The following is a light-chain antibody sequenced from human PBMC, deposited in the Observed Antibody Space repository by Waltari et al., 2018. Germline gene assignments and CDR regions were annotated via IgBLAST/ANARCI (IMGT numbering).Light chain of an antibody. Sequence: QSALTQPASVSGSPGQSITISCTGTSSDVGGYNYVSWYQQYPAKAPKLMIYEVSNRPAEVSNRFSGSKSGNTASLTISGLQAEDEADYYCSSYTSSNTLVFGGGTKLTVL. CDR1: SSDVGGYNY. CDR2: EVS. CDR3: SSYTSSNTLV. J-gene: IGLJ3*02. V-gene: IGLV2-14*01.